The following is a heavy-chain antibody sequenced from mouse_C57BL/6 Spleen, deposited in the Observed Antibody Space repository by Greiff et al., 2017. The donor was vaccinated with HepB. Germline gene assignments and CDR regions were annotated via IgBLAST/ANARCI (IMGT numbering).Heavy chain of an antibody. CDR2: IYPGDGDT. V-gene: IGHV1-82*01. CDR3: AREGYDYDEGTWFAC. CDR1: GYAFSSSW. Sequence: QVQLQQSGPELVKPGASVKISCKASGYAFSSSWMNWVKQRPGKGLEWIGRIYPGDGDTNYNGKFKGKATLTADKSSSTAYMQLSSLTSEDSAVYFCAREGYDYDEGTWFACWGQGTLVTVSA. J-gene: IGHJ3*01. D-gene: IGHD2-4*01.